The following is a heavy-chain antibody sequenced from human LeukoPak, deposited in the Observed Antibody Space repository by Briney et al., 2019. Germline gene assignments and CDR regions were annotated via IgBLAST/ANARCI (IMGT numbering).Heavy chain of an antibody. Sequence: PGGSLRLSCAASGFTFSSYGMSWVRQAPGKGLEWVSAISGSGGSTYYADSVKGRFTISRDNSKNTLYLQMNSLRAEDTAVYYCARDGYSSSWPYYFDYWGQGTLVTVSS. CDR3: ARDGYSSSWPYYFDY. D-gene: IGHD6-13*01. CDR2: ISGSGGST. V-gene: IGHV3-23*01. J-gene: IGHJ4*02. CDR1: GFTFSSYG.